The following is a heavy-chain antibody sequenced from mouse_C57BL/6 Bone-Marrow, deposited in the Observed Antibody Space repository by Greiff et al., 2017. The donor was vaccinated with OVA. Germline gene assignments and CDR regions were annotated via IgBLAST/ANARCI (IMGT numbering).Heavy chain of an antibody. CDR3: AREGAVVAFDY. D-gene: IGHD1-1*01. CDR2: ISDGGSYT. V-gene: IGHV5-4*01. CDR1: GFTFSSYA. Sequence: EVKVEESGGGLVKPGGSLKLSCAASGFTFSSYAMSWVRQTPEKRLEWVATISDGGSYTYYPDNVKGRFTISRDNAKNNLYLQMSHLKSEDTAMYYCAREGAVVAFDYWGQGTTLTVSS. J-gene: IGHJ2*01.